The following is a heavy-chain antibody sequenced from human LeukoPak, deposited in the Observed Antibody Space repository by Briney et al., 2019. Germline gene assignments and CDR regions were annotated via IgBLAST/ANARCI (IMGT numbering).Heavy chain of an antibody. CDR2: ISDSGGRT. CDR1: GFTFDSYA. V-gene: IGHV3-23*01. J-gene: IGHJ5*02. CDR3: AKEPYYYDSSGLS. D-gene: IGHD3-22*01. Sequence: PGGSLRLSCVASGFTFDSYAMIWVRQAPGKGLESVSGISDSGGRTYYTESVKGRFTISRDNSKNTLYLQMNSLRGEDTAVYYRAKEPYYYDSSGLSWGQGTLVTVSS.